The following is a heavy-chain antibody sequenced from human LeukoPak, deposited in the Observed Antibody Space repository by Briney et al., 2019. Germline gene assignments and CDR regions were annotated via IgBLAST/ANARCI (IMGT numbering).Heavy chain of an antibody. CDR1: GFTFSSYW. J-gene: IGHJ6*03. CDR3: ARDAERYSSSWYGPGDYYYYMDV. Sequence: PGGSLRLSCAASGFTFSSYWMSWVRQAPGQGLEWVANIKQDGSEKYYVDSVKGRFTISRDNAKNSLYLQMNSLRAEDTAVYYCARDAERYSSSWYGPGDYYYYMDVWGKGTTVTISS. V-gene: IGHV3-7*01. D-gene: IGHD6-13*01. CDR2: IKQDGSEK.